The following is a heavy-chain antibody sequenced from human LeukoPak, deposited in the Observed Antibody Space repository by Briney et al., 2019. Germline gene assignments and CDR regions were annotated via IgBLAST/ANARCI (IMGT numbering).Heavy chain of an antibody. V-gene: IGHV3-21*01. Sequence: PGGSLRLSYAASGFTFSSYSMNWVRQAPGKGLEWVSSISSSSSYIYYADSVKGRFTISRDNAKNSLYLQMNSLRAEDTAVYYCASLKMATWIDIWGQGTMVTVSS. CDR2: ISSSSSYI. CDR3: ASLKMATWIDI. J-gene: IGHJ3*02. D-gene: IGHD5-24*01. CDR1: GFTFSSYS.